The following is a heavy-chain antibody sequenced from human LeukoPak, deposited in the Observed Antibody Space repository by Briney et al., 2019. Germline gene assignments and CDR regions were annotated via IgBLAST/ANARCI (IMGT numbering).Heavy chain of an antibody. Sequence: ASVKVSCKASGYTFTSYDINWVRQATGQGLEWMGWTNPNSGNTGYAQKFQGRVTMTRNTSISTAYMELSSLRSEDTAVYYCARGRLWYQLPTDWGQGTLVTVSS. D-gene: IGHD2-2*01. J-gene: IGHJ4*02. CDR2: TNPNSGNT. V-gene: IGHV1-8*01. CDR1: GYTFTSYD. CDR3: ARGRLWYQLPTD.